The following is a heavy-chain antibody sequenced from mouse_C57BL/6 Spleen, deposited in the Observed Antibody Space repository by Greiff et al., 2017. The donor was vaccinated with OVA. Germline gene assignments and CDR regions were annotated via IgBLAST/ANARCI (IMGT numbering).Heavy chain of an antibody. J-gene: IGHJ4*01. CDR1: GYAFSSSW. CDR3: ARFAMDY. CDR2: IYPGDGDT. Sequence: VQVVESGPELVKPGASVKISCKASGYAFSSSWMNWVKQRPGKGLEWIGRIYPGDGDTNYNGKFKGKATLTADKSSSTAYMQLSSLTSEDSAVYFCARFAMDYWGQGTSVTVSS. V-gene: IGHV1-82*01.